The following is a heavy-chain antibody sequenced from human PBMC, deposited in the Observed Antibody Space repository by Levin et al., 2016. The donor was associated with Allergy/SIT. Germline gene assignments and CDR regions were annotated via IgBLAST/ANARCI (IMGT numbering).Heavy chain of an antibody. Sequence: GESLKISCAASGFTFSSYSMNWVRQAPGKGLEWVSYISSGSSTIYYADSVKGRFTISRDNAKNSLYLQMNSLRDEDTAVYYCARDLIDSSPSPVDYWGQGTLVTVSS. D-gene: IGHD3-22*01. CDR2: ISSGSSTI. J-gene: IGHJ4*02. V-gene: IGHV3-48*02. CDR1: GFTFSSYS. CDR3: ARDLIDSSPSPVDY.